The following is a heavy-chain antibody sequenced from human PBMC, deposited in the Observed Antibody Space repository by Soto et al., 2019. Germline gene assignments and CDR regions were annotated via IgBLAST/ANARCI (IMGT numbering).Heavy chain of an antibody. D-gene: IGHD2-15*01. CDR2: INPNSGGT. J-gene: IGHJ6*02. V-gene: IGHV1-2*04. Sequence: ASVKVSCKASGYTFTGYYMHWVRQAPGQGLEWMGWINPNSGGTNYAQKFQGWVTMTRDTSISTAYMELSRLRSDDTAVYYCARRMAHYYYGMGVWGQGTTVTVSS. CDR1: GYTFTGYY. CDR3: ARRMAHYYYGMGV.